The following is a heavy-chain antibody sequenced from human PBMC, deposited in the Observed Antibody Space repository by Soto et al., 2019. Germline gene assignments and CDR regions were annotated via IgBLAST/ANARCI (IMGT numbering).Heavy chain of an antibody. V-gene: IGHV3-48*02. CDR1: GFTFSSYS. D-gene: IGHD1-26*01. CDR3: ARDPAAVVSGYGMDV. J-gene: IGHJ6*02. Sequence: PVGSLRLSCAASGFTFSSYSMNWVRQAPGKGLEWVSYISSSSSTIYYADSVKGRFTISRDNAKNSLYLQMNSLRDEDTAVYYCARDPAAVVSGYGMDVWGQGTTVTVSS. CDR2: ISSSSSTI.